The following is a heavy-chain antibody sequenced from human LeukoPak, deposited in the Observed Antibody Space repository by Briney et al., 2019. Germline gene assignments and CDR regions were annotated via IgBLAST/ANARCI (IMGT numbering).Heavy chain of an antibody. D-gene: IGHD1-26*01. CDR1: GFTFSSYG. V-gene: IGHV3-30*02. J-gene: IGHJ4*02. CDR2: IRYDGSNT. CDR3: AKDLAWERFDY. Sequence: PGGSLRLSCAASGFTFSSYGMHWVRQAPGKGLEWVAFIRYDGSNTYYADSVKGRFTISRDNSKNTLYLQMNSLRAEDTAVYYCAKDLAWERFDYWGQGTLVTVSS.